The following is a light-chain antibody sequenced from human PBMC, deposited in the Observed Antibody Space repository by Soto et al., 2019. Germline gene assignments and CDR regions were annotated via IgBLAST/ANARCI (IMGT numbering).Light chain of an antibody. CDR3: QQYGIPIT. Sequence: DFQMTQSQSSLSASVGDRVTITCRASQSISTYVNWYQQKRGKVPNLLIYAASSLQDGVPSRFSGSGSGTDFTLTISRLEPEDFAVYYCQQYGIPITFGQGTRLEIK. CDR1: QSISTY. J-gene: IGKJ5*01. CDR2: AAS. V-gene: IGKV1-39*01.